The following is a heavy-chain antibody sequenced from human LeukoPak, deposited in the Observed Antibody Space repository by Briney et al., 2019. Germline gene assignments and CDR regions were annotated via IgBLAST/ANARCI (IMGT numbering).Heavy chain of an antibody. CDR3: ARTRLAVAGTWWFDH. V-gene: IGHV3-7*01. J-gene: IGHJ5*02. Sequence: GGSLRLSCAASGFTFSSYWMSWVRQAPGKGLEWVANIKQDGSEKYYVDSVKGRFTISRDNAKNSLYLQMNSLRAEDTAVYYCARTRLAVAGTWWFDHWGQGTLVTVSS. CDR1: GFTFSSYW. D-gene: IGHD6-19*01. CDR2: IKQDGSEK.